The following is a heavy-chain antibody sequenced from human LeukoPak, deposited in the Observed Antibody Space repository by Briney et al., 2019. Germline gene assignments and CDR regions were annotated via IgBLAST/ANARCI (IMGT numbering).Heavy chain of an antibody. V-gene: IGHV3-11*01. CDR2: ISSSGSTI. D-gene: IGHD2-2*01. J-gene: IGHJ2*01. CDR3: ARDDCSSTSCYWYFDL. Sequence: GGSLRLSCAASGFTFSDYYMSWIRQAPGKGLEWVSYISSSGSTIYYADSVKGRFTISRDNAKNSLYLQMNSLRAEDTAVYYCARDDCSSTSCYWYFDLWGRGTLVTVSS. CDR1: GFTFSDYY.